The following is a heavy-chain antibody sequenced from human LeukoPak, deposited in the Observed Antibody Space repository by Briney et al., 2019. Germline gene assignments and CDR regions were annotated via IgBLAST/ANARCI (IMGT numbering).Heavy chain of an antibody. V-gene: IGHV3-23*01. CDR2: ISGSGGRT. CDR1: GFTFSSYA. CDR3: AKPATYYDILTGYDY. D-gene: IGHD3-9*01. Sequence: GGSLRLSCAASGFTFSSYAMSWVRQAPGKGLEWVSAISGSGGRTDYADSVKGRFTISRDNSKNSLYLQMISLRAEDTALYYCAKPATYYDILTGYDYWGQGTLVTASS. J-gene: IGHJ4*02.